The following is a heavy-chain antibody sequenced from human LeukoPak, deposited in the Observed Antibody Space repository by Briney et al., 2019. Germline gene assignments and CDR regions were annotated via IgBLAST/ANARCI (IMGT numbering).Heavy chain of an antibody. Sequence: SETLSLTCTVSGGSISSSSYYWGWIRQPPGKGLEWIGSIYYSGSTYYNPSLKSRVTISVDTSMNQFSLKLSSVTAADTAVYYCARQEIGLRSFDPWGQGTLVTVSS. CDR3: ARQEIGLRSFDP. CDR2: IYYSGST. CDR1: GGSISSSSYY. J-gene: IGHJ5*02. V-gene: IGHV4-39*01. D-gene: IGHD3/OR15-3a*01.